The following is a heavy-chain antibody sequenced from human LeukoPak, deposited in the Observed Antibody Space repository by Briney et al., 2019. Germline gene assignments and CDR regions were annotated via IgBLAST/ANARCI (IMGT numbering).Heavy chain of an antibody. V-gene: IGHV4-59*12. CDR1: GGSISSYY. CDR3: ARYSYGYPSYFDY. D-gene: IGHD5-18*01. CDR2: IYYSGST. Sequence: SETLSLTCTVSGGSISSYYWSWIRQPPGKGLEWIGYIYYSGSTNYNPSLKSRVTISVDTSKNQFSLKLSSVTAADTAVYYCARYSYGYPSYFDYWGQGTLVTVSS. J-gene: IGHJ4*02.